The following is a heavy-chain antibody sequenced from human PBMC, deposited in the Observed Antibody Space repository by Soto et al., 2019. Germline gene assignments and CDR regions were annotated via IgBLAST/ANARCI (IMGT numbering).Heavy chain of an antibody. CDR2: IYHSGST. J-gene: IGHJ4*02. V-gene: IGHV4-4*02. D-gene: IGHD3-22*01. CDR1: GGSISSSNW. CDR3: ARDAYYYDSSGYYDY. Sequence: PSETLSLTCAVSGGSISSSNWGSWVRQPPGKGLEWIGEIYHSGSTNYNPSLKSRVTISVDKSKNQFSLKLSSVTAADTAVYYCARDAYYYDSSGYYDYWGQGTLVTVSS.